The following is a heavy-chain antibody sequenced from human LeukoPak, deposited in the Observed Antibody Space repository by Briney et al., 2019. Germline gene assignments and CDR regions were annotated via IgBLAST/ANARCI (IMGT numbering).Heavy chain of an antibody. CDR3: ASELWFGELYPRGYYFDY. J-gene: IGHJ4*02. CDR2: ISGSGGST. V-gene: IGHV3-23*01. Sequence: TGGSLRLSCAASGFTFSDAWMSWVRQAPGKGLEWVSAISGSGGSTYYADSVKGRFTISRDNSKNTLYLQMNSLRAEDTAVYYCASELWFGELYPRGYYFDYWGQGTLVTVSS. D-gene: IGHD3-10*01. CDR1: GFTFSDAW.